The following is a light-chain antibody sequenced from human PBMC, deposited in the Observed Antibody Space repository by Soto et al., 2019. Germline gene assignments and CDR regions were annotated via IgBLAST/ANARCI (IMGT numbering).Light chain of an antibody. Sequence: EIVLTQSPGTLSLSPGERATLSCRASQSVSSSYLAWYQQKPGQAPRLLIYGASSRATGIPDRFSGSGSGTDFTLTISRLEPEDFGGYYCQHYGSSPWTFGQGTKVEIK. J-gene: IGKJ1*01. CDR2: GAS. CDR1: QSVSSSY. V-gene: IGKV3-20*01. CDR3: QHYGSSPWT.